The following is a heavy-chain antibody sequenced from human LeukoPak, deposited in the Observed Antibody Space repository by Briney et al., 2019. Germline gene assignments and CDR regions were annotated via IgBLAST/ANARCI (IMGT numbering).Heavy chain of an antibody. Sequence: PSETLSLTCTISGGSISNYYWNWIRQTPGKGLEWIGYIYHSGSPKYNPSLGSRVTISADTSKSQISLKLSSVSAADTAVYYCARRSSWSYYFDYWGQGTLVTVSS. CDR1: GGSISNYY. CDR3: ARRSSWSYYFDY. V-gene: IGHV4-59*08. CDR2: IYHSGSP. D-gene: IGHD6-13*01. J-gene: IGHJ4*02.